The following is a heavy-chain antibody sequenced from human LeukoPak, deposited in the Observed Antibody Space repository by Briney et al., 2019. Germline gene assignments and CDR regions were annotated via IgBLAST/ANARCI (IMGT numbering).Heavy chain of an antibody. CDR2: MYTSGST. D-gene: IGHD2-2*02. V-gene: IGHV4-61*09. CDR1: GGSIISGSYY. J-gene: IGHJ4*02. CDR3: AKDILKGLRPSSFDY. Sequence: SSETLSLTCTVSGGSIISGSYYWSWIRQPAGKGLEWIGHMYTSGSTNYNPSLKSRVTISVDTSKNQFSLKLSSVTAADTAVYYCAKDILKGLRPSSFDYWGQGTLVTVSS.